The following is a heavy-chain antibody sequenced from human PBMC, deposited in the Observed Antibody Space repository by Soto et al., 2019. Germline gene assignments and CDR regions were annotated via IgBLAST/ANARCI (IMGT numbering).Heavy chain of an antibody. CDR2: IWNDESNS. CDR3: ARRQIPPPTRGAANARGAMDV. CDR1: GFTFNNYG. Sequence: QVQLVESGGGVVQPGRSLRLSCAASGFTFNNYGMHWVRQAPGKGLEWLAVIWNDESNSSYANSVKGRFTISRDNSKNTLYLQMSSLRAEDTGVYYCARRQIPPPTRGAANARGAMDVWGQGTTVTVSS. D-gene: IGHD6-13*01. V-gene: IGHV3-33*01. J-gene: IGHJ6*02.